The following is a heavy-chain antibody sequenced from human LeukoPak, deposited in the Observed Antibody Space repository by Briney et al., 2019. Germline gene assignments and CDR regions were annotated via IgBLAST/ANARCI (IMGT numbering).Heavy chain of an antibody. CDR3: AREGRSEIRGGSFDY. CDR1: GFTLSSYS. CDR2: ITSSSSYI. V-gene: IGHV3-21*01. Sequence: GGSLRLPCAASGFTLSSYSMNWVRQAPGKGLERVSSITSSSSYIYYADSVKGRFTISRDNAKNSLYLQMNSLRAEDTAVYYCAREGRSEIRGGSFDYWGQGTLVTVSS. J-gene: IGHJ4*02. D-gene: IGHD5-24*01.